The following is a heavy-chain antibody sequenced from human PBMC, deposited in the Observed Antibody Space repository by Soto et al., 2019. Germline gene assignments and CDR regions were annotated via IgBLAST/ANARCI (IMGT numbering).Heavy chain of an antibody. J-gene: IGHJ3*02. CDR2: ISAYNGNT. D-gene: IGHD3-3*01. V-gene: IGHV1-18*04. Sequence: ASVKVSCKASGYTFTSYGISWVRQAPGQGPEWMGWISAYNGNTNYAQKLQGRVTMTTDTSTSTAYMELRSLRSDDTAVYYCARYGKLRFLGWLISGGAFDIWGQGTMVTVSS. CDR3: ARYGKLRFLGWLISGGAFDI. CDR1: GYTFTSYG.